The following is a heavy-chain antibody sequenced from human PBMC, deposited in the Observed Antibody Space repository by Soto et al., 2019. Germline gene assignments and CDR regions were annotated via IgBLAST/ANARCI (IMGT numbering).Heavy chain of an antibody. D-gene: IGHD2-15*01. J-gene: IGHJ5*02. CDR1: GGSITDYY. V-gene: IGHV4-59*01. CDR2: ISNTGTT. Sequence: SETLSLTCTVSGGSITDYYWSWIRQPPGKGLEWIGYISNTGTTEYNPSLKSRLTMSLDTSNNQFSLQLTSVTAADTAVYYCAREHCSGKTCFPGEWFDPWGQGTLVTVSS. CDR3: AREHCSGKTCFPGEWFDP.